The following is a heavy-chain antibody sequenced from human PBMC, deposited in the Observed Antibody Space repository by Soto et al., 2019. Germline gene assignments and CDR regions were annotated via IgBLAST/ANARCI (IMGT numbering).Heavy chain of an antibody. Sequence: QVQLVESGGGVVQPGRSLRLSCAASGFTFSSYGMHWVRQAPGKGLEWVEVISYDGSNKYYADSVKGRFTISRDNSKNTLYLQMNSLRAEDTAVYYCAPWFGAFDYWGQRTLVTVSS. CDR2: ISYDGSNK. D-gene: IGHD3-10*01. V-gene: IGHV3-30*03. J-gene: IGHJ4*02. CDR1: GFTFSSYG. CDR3: APWFGAFDY.